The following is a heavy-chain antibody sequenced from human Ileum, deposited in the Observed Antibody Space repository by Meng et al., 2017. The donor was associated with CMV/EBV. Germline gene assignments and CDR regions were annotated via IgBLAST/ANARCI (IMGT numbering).Heavy chain of an antibody. Sequence: GESLKISCAASGFIFYSYGMHWVRQAPGKGLEWVATIRRDGSTTHYTDSVKGRFTISRDNSKNTLYLLMNSLRAEDTAVYYCAKADEYCTSTRCYVYYFDYWGQGTLVTVSS. J-gene: IGHJ4*02. CDR2: IRRDGSTT. CDR1: GFIFYSYG. D-gene: IGHD2-2*01. V-gene: IGHV3-30*02. CDR3: AKADEYCTSTRCYVYYFDY.